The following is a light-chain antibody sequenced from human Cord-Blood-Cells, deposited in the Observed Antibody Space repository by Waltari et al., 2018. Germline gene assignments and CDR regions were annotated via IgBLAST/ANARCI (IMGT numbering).Light chain of an antibody. CDR3: QQYYSTPYT. V-gene: IGKV4-1*01. J-gene: IGKJ2*01. Sequence: DIVMTQSPDSLAVSLGERATINCKSSQSVLYSSNNKNYLAWYQQKPGLPPKLLMYWASTLESGEPERFSGSGSGTDFTLTISSLQAEDVAVYYCQQYYSTPYTFVQGTKLEIK. CDR2: WAS. CDR1: QSVLYSSNNKNY.